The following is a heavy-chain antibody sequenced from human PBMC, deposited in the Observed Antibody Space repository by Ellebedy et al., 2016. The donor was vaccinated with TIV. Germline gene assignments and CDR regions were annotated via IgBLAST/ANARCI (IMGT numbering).Heavy chain of an antibody. J-gene: IGHJ5*02. CDR2: IYQDGSDQ. CDR1: GFSFRSYW. Sequence: PGGSLRLSCAASGFSFRSYWMGWVRQAPGKGLEWVANIYQDGSDQYYVESVKGRFTISRDNANKSLFLQMNSLRVEDTAVYYCARRGSYGDYAVQVNSWFDRWGRGTLVSVSS. V-gene: IGHV3-7*01. D-gene: IGHD3-16*01. CDR3: ARRGSYGDYAVQVNSWFDR.